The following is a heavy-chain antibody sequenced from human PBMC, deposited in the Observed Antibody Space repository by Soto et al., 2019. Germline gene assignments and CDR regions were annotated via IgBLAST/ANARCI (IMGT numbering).Heavy chain of an antibody. CDR2: ISSSSSYI. J-gene: IGHJ4*02. D-gene: IGHD3-22*01. Sequence: EVQLVESGGGLDKPGGSLRLSCAASGFTFSSYSMYWVRQAPGTGLGWVSSISSSSSYIYYADSVKGRFTISRDNAKNSLYLQMNSLRAEHTAVYYCARPPNYYDSSGYYGYWGQGTLVTVSS. CDR3: ARPPNYYDSSGYYGY. CDR1: GFTFSSYS. V-gene: IGHV3-21*01.